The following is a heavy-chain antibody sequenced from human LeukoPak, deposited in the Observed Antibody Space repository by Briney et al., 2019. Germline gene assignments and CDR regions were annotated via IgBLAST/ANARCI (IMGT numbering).Heavy chain of an antibody. CDR2: INHSGGT. CDR3: ARVSVTTTYWYFDL. D-gene: IGHD4-17*01. CDR1: GGSFSNYY. V-gene: IGHV4-34*01. J-gene: IGHJ2*01. Sequence: PSETLSLTCAVYGGSFSNYYWSWIRQPPGKGLEWIGQINHSGGTHYNPSLKSRVTISVDTSKNQFSLKLSSVTAADTAVYYCARVSVTTTYWYFDLWGRGTLVTVSS.